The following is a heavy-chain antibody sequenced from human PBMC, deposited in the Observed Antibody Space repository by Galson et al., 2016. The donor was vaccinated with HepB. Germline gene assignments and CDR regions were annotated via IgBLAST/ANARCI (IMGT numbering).Heavy chain of an antibody. CDR1: GGSFSTGDYY. J-gene: IGHJ4*02. V-gene: IGHV4-31*03. CDR3: ARGDLDTSLSGGGYSFDS. Sequence: TLSLTCTVSGGSFSTGDYYWNWIRQHPGKGLEWIGYFDYRGNTYYNPSLKSRVAISLDSSKSHLSLKLSSLTAADTAIYYCARGDLDTSLSGGGYSFDSWGQGTLVTVSS. D-gene: IGHD5-18*01. CDR2: FDYRGNT.